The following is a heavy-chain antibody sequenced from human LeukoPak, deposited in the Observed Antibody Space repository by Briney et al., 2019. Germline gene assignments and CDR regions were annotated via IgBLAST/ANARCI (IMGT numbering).Heavy chain of an antibody. CDR2: TYYRSRWYT. Sequence: RSQTLSLTCAISGDSVSSNSAAWNWIRQSPSRGLEWLGRTYYRSRWYTEYATSVKSRITISPDTSKNQFSLQLTSVTPEDTAVYYCAKEIRDQQWWGQGSLVTVSS. CDR1: GDSVSSNSAA. CDR3: AKEIRDQQW. D-gene: IGHD6-19*01. V-gene: IGHV6-1*01. J-gene: IGHJ4*02.